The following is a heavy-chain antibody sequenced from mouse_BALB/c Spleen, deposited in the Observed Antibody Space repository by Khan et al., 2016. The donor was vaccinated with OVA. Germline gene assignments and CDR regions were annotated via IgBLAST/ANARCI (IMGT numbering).Heavy chain of an antibody. V-gene: IGHV5-6*01. CDR2: ISSGGDYT. J-gene: IGHJ3*01. D-gene: IGHD4-1*01. CDR1: GFTFSGYS. Sequence: EVQLVESGGDLVKPGGSLKLSCAASGFTFSGYSMSWVRQTPDKRLEWVASISSGGDYTYYPDSVKGRFTISRDNAKNTLYLQMSDLKSEDTAMYYCADHLTGSFAYWNQGTLVTVTA. CDR3: ADHLTGSFAY.